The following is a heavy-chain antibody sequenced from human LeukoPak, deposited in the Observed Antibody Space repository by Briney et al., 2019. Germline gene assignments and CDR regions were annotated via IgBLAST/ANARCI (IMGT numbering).Heavy chain of an antibody. CDR1: GFIFKDFP. V-gene: IGHV3-23*01. CDR2: ISAGGDLT. CDR3: ARAVGNSGNDY. D-gene: IGHD4-23*01. Sequence: GGSLRLSCAVSGFIFKDFPMTWVRQAPGKGLEWLSGISAGGDLTFHADSLKGRFTISRDNYKNTLYLQMSGLRAEDTAVYYCARAVGNSGNDYWGQGTLVTVSS. J-gene: IGHJ4*02.